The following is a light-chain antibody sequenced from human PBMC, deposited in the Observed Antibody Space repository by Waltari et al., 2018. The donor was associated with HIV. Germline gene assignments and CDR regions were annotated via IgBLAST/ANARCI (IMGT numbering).Light chain of an antibody. Sequence: EIVLTQSPGTLSLSPGEGVTLSCRSSQSVSSNLLAWYQQRLGQAPRLLIYDASRRATDLPARFKGSGSGTNFTLTIDRLEPEEFAVYYCQQYGGSPETFGQGTKVEIK. V-gene: IGKV3-20*01. CDR1: QSVSSNL. J-gene: IGKJ1*01. CDR2: DAS. CDR3: QQYGGSPET.